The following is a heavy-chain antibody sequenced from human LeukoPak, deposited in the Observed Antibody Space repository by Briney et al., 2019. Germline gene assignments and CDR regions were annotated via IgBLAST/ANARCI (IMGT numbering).Heavy chain of an antibody. CDR1: GFTVITND. V-gene: IGHV3-53*01. CDR2: LYSDGNT. J-gene: IGHJ4*02. Sequence: GGSLRLSCAASGFTVITNDMTWVRQAPGKGLEWASVLYSDGNTKYADSVQGRFTISRGNSKNTLYLEMNSLSPDDTAVYYCARGVEPLAANTLAYWGQGTLVTVSS. CDR3: ARGVEPLAANTLAY. D-gene: IGHD1-14*01.